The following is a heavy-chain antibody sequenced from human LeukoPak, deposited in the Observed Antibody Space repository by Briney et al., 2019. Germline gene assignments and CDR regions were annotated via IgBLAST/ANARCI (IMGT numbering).Heavy chain of an antibody. CDR1: GFTFSSYS. CDR2: IRSKAFGGTT. Sequence: PGGSLRLSCAASGFTFSSYSMNWVRQAPGKGLEWVGFIRSKAFGGTTEYAASVKGRFTISRDDSKSIAYLQMNSLKTEDTAVYYCGSDYWGQGTLVTVSS. CDR3: GSDY. J-gene: IGHJ4*02. V-gene: IGHV3-49*04.